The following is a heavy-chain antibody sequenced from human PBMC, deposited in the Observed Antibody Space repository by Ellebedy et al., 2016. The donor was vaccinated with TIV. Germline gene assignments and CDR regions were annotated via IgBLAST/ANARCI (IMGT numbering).Heavy chain of an antibody. V-gene: IGHV3-7*01. D-gene: IGHD3-10*01. CDR2: IKQDGSEK. J-gene: IGHJ4*02. CDR1: GFTFSSYW. CDR3: ARDLFDGSG. Sequence: GESLKISXAASGFTFSSYWMSWVRQAPGKGLEWVANIKQDGSEKYYVDSVKGRFTISRDNAKNSLYLQMNSLRAEDTAVYYCARDLFDGSGWGQGTLVTVSS.